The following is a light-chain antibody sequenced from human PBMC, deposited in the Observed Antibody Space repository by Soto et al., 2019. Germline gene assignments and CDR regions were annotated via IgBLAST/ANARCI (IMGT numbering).Light chain of an antibody. CDR1: SGDVGGYNY. CDR2: EVS. J-gene: IGLJ1*01. Sequence: QSALTQPASVSGSPGQSITISCTGTSGDVGGYNYVSWYQHHPGKAPKLMISEVSNRPSGVSNRFSGSKSGNTASLTISGLQAEDEADYYCSSYTSDSNPYVFGTGTQLTVL. V-gene: IGLV2-14*01. CDR3: SSYTSDSNPYV.